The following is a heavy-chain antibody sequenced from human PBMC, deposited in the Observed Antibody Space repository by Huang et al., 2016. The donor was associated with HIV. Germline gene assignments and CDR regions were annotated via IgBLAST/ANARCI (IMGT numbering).Heavy chain of an antibody. Sequence: QVQLVESGGGVVQPGGSLRLSCAASGFTFSSYGMHWVRQAPGKGLEWVAFIRYDGSKKYYADSVRGRFTISRDNSKNTLYLQMNSLRAEDTDVYYCAKGSMANAFDIWGQGTMVTVSS. J-gene: IGHJ3*02. CDR3: AKGSMANAFDI. CDR2: IRYDGSKK. CDR1: GFTFSSYG. V-gene: IGHV3-30*02. D-gene: IGHD3-10*01.